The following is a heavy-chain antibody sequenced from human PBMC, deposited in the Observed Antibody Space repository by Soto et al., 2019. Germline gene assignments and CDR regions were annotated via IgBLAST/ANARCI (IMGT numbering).Heavy chain of an antibody. Sequence: VQLVESGGGVVQPGRSLRLSCAASGFTFSSFAMHWVRQAPGKGLELVAIISYDGSNKYYAESVKGRFTISRDNPKNTLYLQMSSLRAEDTAVYYCARDLSRAITMIALEIHYWGQGTLVTVSS. CDR3: ARDLSRAITMIALEIHY. CDR2: ISYDGSNK. D-gene: IGHD3-22*01. V-gene: IGHV3-30-3*01. CDR1: GFTFSSFA. J-gene: IGHJ4*02.